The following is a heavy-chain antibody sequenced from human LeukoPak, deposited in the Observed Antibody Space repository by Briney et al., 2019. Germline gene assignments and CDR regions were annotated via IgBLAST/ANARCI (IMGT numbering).Heavy chain of an antibody. CDR2: INPNSGGT. Sequence: ASVKVSCKASGYTFTGYYMHWVRQAPGQGLEWMGWINPNSGGTNYAQKFQGRVTMTRDTSISTAYMELSRLRSDDTAVYYCAADLGGSYYGDYWGQGTLVTVSS. J-gene: IGHJ4*02. D-gene: IGHD1-26*01. V-gene: IGHV1-2*02. CDR3: AADLGGSYYGDY. CDR1: GYTFTGYY.